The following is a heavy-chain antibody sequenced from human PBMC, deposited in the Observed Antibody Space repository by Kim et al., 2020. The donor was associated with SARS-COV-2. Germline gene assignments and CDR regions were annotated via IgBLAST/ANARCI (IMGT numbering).Heavy chain of an antibody. CDR3: ARGPAYSGTFDY. CDR1: GGTFSSYA. Sequence: SVKVSCKASGGTFSSYAISWVRQAPGQGLEWMGGIIPIFGTANYAQKFQGRVTITADESTSTAYMELSSLRSEDTAVYYCARGPAYSGTFDYWGQGTLVTVSS. V-gene: IGHV1-69*13. CDR2: IIPIFGTA. D-gene: IGHD1-26*01. J-gene: IGHJ4*02.